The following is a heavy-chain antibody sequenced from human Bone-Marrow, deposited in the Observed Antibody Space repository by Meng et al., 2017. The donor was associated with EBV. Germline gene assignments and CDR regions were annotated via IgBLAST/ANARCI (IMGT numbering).Heavy chain of an antibody. CDR1: GGSFSGSN. J-gene: IGHJ5*02. Sequence: VQLQESGAGLLQPSETLSLTGGVYGGSFSGSNWTWIRHPPGKGLEWIGKMNHSGSTNSNPSPKSRVPISVDMSKTQFSLKLSSGTAADTAVYYCATERRDTDWFDPWGQGTLVTVSS. CDR3: ATERRDTDWFDP. CDR2: MNHSGST. V-gene: IGHV4-34*01.